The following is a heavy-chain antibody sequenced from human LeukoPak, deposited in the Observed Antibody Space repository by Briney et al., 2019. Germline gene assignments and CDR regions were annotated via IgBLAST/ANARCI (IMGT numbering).Heavy chain of an antibody. D-gene: IGHD3-3*01. J-gene: IGHJ5*02. V-gene: IGHV1-46*01. Sequence: GASVKVSCKAPGYTFTSYYMHWVRQAPGQGLEWMGIINPSGGSTSYAQKFQGRVTMTRDMSTSTVYVELSSLRSEDTAVYYCARAYYDFWSGYYGNWFDPWGQGTLVTVSS. CDR1: GYTFTSYY. CDR3: ARAYYDFWSGYYGNWFDP. CDR2: INPSGGST.